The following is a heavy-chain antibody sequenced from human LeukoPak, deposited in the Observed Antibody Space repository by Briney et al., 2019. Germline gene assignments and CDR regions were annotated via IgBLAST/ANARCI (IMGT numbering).Heavy chain of an antibody. Sequence: GGSLRLSCAASGLTFSHAWMSWVRQAPGKGLEWVSYISSSSSTIYYADSVKGRFTISRDNAKNSLYLQMNSLRAEDTAVYYCARDLRDYSYAFDIWGQGTMVTVSS. D-gene: IGHD2-15*01. CDR1: GLTFSHAW. V-gene: IGHV3-48*01. CDR2: ISSSSSTI. J-gene: IGHJ3*02. CDR3: ARDLRDYSYAFDI.